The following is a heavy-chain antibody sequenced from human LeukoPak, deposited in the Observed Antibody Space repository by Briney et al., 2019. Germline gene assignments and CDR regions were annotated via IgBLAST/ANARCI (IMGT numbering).Heavy chain of an antibody. CDR2: IRYDGSNK. V-gene: IGHV3-30*02. D-gene: IGHD1-1*01. J-gene: IGHJ6*03. CDR1: GFTFSSYG. Sequence: GRSLRLSCAASGFTFSSYGMHWVRQAPGKGLEWVAFIRYDGSNKYHADSVKGRFTISRDNSKNTVYLQMNSLRAEDTAVYFCAKEYGYDYNYLYSMDVWGKGTTVTISS. CDR3: AKEYGYDYNYLYSMDV.